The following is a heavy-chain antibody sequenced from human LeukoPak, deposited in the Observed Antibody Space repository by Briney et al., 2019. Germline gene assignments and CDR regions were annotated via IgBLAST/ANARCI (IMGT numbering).Heavy chain of an antibody. J-gene: IGHJ6*03. Sequence: SETLSLTCTVSGDSITSGSYYWSWIRQPAGKGLEWIGRIFISGGTNYNPSLRSRVTMSLDTSKNQFSLKLYSVTAADTAVYYCARGGSTLHSAGGHDIEFYYYYYMDVWGKGTTVTVSS. CDR3: ARGGSTLHSAGGHDIEFYYYYYMDV. V-gene: IGHV4-61*02. D-gene: IGHD3-9*01. CDR1: GDSITSGSYY. CDR2: IFISGGT.